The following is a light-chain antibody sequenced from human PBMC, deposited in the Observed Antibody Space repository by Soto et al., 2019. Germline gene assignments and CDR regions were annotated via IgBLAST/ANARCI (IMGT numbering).Light chain of an antibody. V-gene: IGKV4-1*01. CDR2: WAS. J-gene: IGKJ1*01. Sequence: DIVMTQSPDSLAVSLGESATINCKSSQSVLYSSNNENYLAWYQQKPGQPPKLLIYWASTRGSGVPDRFSGSGSGTDFSLTISSLQAEDVAVYYCQQYSSTPWTFGQGTKVEIK. CDR1: QSVLYSSNNENY. CDR3: QQYSSTPWT.